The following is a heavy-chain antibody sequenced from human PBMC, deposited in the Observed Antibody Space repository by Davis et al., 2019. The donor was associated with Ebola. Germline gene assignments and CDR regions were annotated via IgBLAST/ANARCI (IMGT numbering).Heavy chain of an antibody. CDR3: ARDLKIRIAARPHWFDP. Sequence: GESLKISCAASGFTFSSYWMHWVRQAPGKGLEWVSYISSSGSTIYYADSVKGRFTISRDNAKNSLYLQMNSLRDEDTAVYYCARDLKIRIAARPHWFDPWGQGTLVTVSS. CDR1: GFTFSSYW. CDR2: ISSSGSTI. J-gene: IGHJ5*02. D-gene: IGHD6-6*01. V-gene: IGHV3-48*02.